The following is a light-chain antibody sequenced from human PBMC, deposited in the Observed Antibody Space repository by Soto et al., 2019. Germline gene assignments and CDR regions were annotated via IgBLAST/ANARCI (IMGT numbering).Light chain of an antibody. V-gene: IGKV1-5*03. CDR1: HAISRW. CDR3: KNYTVYPWK. Sequence: DIKMTQSPSTLSPSLGDIVTITCLASHAISRWLAGYQQQLGTAHKIMIYEASSLQRGVRSRFSGSGSGTECTLSIRRLQPDDFATYYCKNYTVYPWKCGQGTKVDIK. CDR2: EAS. J-gene: IGKJ1*01.